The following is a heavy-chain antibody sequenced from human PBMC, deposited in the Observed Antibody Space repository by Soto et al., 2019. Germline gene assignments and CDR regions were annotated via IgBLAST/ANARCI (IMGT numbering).Heavy chain of an antibody. CDR3: VRDLTNKNGDRGY. CDR1: GFTFSDHY. CDR2: NRNRANSYTT. J-gene: IGHJ4*02. V-gene: IGHV3-72*01. Sequence: EVQLVESGGGLVQPGGSLRLSCAASGFTFSDHYMDWVRQAPGKGLEWVGRNRNRANSYTTVYAASVRGRFTISRDDSKNSLYLQMNSLKTEDTAVYFCVRDLTNKNGDRGYWGQGTLVTGSS. D-gene: IGHD4-17*01.